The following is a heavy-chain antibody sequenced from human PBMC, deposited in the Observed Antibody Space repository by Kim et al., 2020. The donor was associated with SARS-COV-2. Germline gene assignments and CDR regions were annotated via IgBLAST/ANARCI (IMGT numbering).Heavy chain of an antibody. D-gene: IGHD1-26*01. J-gene: IGHJ3*02. Sequence: TPSLTSRVTISGDKCKNQFSLKLRSVPAVDTAVHYCARAGSYQTDAFDIWGQGTMVTVSS. CDR3: ARAGSYQTDAFDI. V-gene: IGHV4-4*02.